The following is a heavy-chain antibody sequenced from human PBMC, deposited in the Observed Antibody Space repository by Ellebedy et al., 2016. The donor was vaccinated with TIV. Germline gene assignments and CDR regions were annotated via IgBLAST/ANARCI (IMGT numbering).Heavy chain of an antibody. CDR1: GFTFSYYA. V-gene: IGHV3-23*01. CDR2: VRYTGAAT. Sequence: GESLKISCTASGFTFSYYAMSWNRPAPGRGLGWVSTVRYTGAATYFADSVKGRFTISRDNSKHTLYLHMDSLRAADTAIYYCAKVMTGYSYAPDDFWGQGTLVTVSS. J-gene: IGHJ4*02. CDR3: AKVMTGYSYAPDDF. D-gene: IGHD5-18*01.